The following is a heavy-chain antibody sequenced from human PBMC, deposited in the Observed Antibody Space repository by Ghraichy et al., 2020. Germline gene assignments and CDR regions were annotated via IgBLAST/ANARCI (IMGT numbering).Heavy chain of an antibody. D-gene: IGHD3-3*01. CDR3: ARYPTKYYDFWSGPDRWFDP. CDR1: GGTFSSYA. Sequence: SVKVSCKASGGTFSSYAISWVRQAPGQGLEWMGRIIPILGIANYAQKFQGRVTITADKSTSTAYMELSSLRSEDTAVYYCARYPTKYYDFWSGPDRWFDPWGQGTLVTVSS. J-gene: IGHJ5*02. V-gene: IGHV1-69*04. CDR2: IIPILGIA.